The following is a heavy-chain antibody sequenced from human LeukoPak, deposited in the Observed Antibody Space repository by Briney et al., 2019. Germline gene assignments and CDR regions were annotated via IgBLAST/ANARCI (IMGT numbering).Heavy chain of an antibody. D-gene: IGHD4-11*01. CDR1: GFTFSSYS. CDR3: ARWGNDYSQFDS. CDR2: VSGSGDNT. V-gene: IGHV3-23*01. Sequence: GGSLRLSCAASGFTFSSYSMNWVRQAPGKGLEWVSVVSGSGDNTNYADSVKGRFTISRDNSKNTLFLQMNSLRTEDTAVYFCARWGNDYSQFDSWGQGTLVTVS. J-gene: IGHJ4*02.